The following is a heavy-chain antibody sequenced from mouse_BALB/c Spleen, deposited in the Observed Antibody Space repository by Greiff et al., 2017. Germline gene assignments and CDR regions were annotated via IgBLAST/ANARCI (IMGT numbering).Heavy chain of an antibody. V-gene: IGHV1-9*01. Sequence: QVQLQQSGAELMKPGASVKISCKATGYTFSSYWIEWVKQRPGHGLEWIGEILPGSGSTNYNEKFKGKATFTADTSSNTAYMQRSSLTSEDSAVYYCARGDYGSRFAYWGKGTLVTGAA. CDR1: GYTFSSYW. J-gene: IGHJ3*01. D-gene: IGHD1-1*01. CDR3: ARGDYGSRFAY. CDR2: ILPGSGST.